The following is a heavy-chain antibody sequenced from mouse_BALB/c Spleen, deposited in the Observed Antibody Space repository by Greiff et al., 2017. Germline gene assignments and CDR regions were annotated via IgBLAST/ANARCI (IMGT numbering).Heavy chain of an antibody. CDR2: ISYDGSN. J-gene: IGHJ4*01. CDR1: GYSITSGYY. V-gene: IGHV3-6*02. CDR3: ARDRGNYDYYAMDY. Sequence: ESGPGLVKPSQSLSLTCSVTGYSITSGYYWNWIRQFPGNKLEWMGYISYDGSNNYNPSLKNRISITRDTSKNQFFLKLNSVTTEDTATYYCARDRGNYDYYAMDYWGQGTSVTVSS. D-gene: IGHD2-1*01.